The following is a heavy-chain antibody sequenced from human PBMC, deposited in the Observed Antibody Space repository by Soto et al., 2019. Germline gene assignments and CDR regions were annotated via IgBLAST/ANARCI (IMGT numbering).Heavy chain of an antibody. Sequence: GGSLRLSCAASGFTVSSNYMSWVRQAPGKGLEWVSVIYSGGSTYYADSVKGRFTISRDNSKNTLYLQMNSLKAEDTAVYYCARDRGITGTYYYYYMDVWGKGTTVTVSS. J-gene: IGHJ6*03. V-gene: IGHV3-53*01. CDR3: ARDRGITGTYYYYYMDV. CDR2: IYSGGST. CDR1: GFTVSSNY. D-gene: IGHD1-7*01.